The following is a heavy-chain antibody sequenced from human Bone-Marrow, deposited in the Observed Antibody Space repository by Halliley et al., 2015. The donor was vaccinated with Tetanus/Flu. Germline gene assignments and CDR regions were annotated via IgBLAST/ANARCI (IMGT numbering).Heavy chain of an antibody. V-gene: IGHV3-48*03. Sequence: CAASGFSFNTYDMNWVRQAPGKGLEWLSYISSSGTTVYYADSVKGRFTVSRDNAKNSLYLEIGSLRAEDSGVYYCARERPFFGEVLEYYFDYWGLGSLVTVSS. CDR1: GFSFNTYD. CDR2: ISSSGTTV. J-gene: IGHJ4*02. CDR3: ARERPFFGEVLEYYFDY. D-gene: IGHD3-10*01.